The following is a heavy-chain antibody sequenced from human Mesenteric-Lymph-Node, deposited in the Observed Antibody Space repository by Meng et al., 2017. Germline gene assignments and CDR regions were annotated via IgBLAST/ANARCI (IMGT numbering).Heavy chain of an antibody. CDR2: VWHDESRT. D-gene: IGHD6-6*01. Sequence: GGPLRLSCAASGFIFNNYAIHWVRQAPGKGLEWVAVVWHDESRTSYGDSVKGRFTISRDDSKNTVYLQMNSLGGEDTAVYYCARVLGDFHFYGMVVWGQGNTVTVSS. J-gene: IGHJ6*02. CDR1: GFIFNNYA. CDR3: ARVLGDFHFYGMVV. V-gene: IGHV3-33*01.